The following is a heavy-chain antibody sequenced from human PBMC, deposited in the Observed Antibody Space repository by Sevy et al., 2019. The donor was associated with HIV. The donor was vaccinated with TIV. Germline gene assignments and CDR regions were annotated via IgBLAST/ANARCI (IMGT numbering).Heavy chain of an antibody. J-gene: IGHJ4*02. CDR3: AKNAALDQ. D-gene: IGHD6-25*01. V-gene: IGHV3-33*06. CDR1: GFTFSNYG. Sequence: GGSLRLSCVASGFTFSNYGMHWVRQAPGKGLEWVAVIWSDGSTKWYIDSVEGRFTVSRDNSKNTLYLQVNSLRVEDTGVYYCAKNAALDQWGQGTLVTVSS. CDR2: IWSDGSTK.